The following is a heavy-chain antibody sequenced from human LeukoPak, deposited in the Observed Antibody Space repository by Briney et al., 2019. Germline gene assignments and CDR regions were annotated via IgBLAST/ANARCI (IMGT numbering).Heavy chain of an antibody. CDR1: GGSISSSSYY. CDR3: AITGGPYYYDSSGYSIDPFDI. V-gene: IGHV4-39*01. D-gene: IGHD3-22*01. J-gene: IGHJ3*02. CDR2: IYYSGST. Sequence: SETLSLTWTVSGGSISSSSYYWGWIRQPPGKGLEWIGSIYYSGSTYYNPSLKSRVTISVDTSKNQFSLKLSSVTAADTAVYYCAITGGPYYYDSSGYSIDPFDIWGQGTMVTVSS.